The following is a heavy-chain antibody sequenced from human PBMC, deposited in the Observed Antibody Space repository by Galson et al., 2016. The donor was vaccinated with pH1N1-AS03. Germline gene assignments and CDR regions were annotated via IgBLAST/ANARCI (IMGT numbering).Heavy chain of an antibody. V-gene: IGHV4-61*02. D-gene: IGHD6-6*01. CDR1: GGSITSGHYY. CDR3: ATGDFSTSAHFDY. J-gene: IGHJ4*02. CDR2: IHRSGDT. Sequence: TLSLTCSVSGGSITSGHYYWTWIRQPAGKGLEWIGRIHRSGDTRYNPPLKSRVTISLDTSKNQFSLKLTSVTAADTAVYYCATGDFSTSAHFDYWGQGTLVTVSS.